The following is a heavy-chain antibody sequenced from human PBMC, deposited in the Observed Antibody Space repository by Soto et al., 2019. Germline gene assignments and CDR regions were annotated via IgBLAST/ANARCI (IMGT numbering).Heavy chain of an antibody. CDR3: ARGPTDSYPGSRIFYF. CDR2: ITDTGGDT. J-gene: IGHJ2*01. V-gene: IGHV3-23*01. D-gene: IGHD3-10*01. CDR1: GISCGSRA. Sequence: GGSLRLSCVASGISCGSRAMSWVRQAPGEGLEWVSTITDTGGDTKYADSVRGRFTMSRDNSKKTLYLQMNSLRVEDSALFYCARGPTDSYPGSRIFYFWGRGT.